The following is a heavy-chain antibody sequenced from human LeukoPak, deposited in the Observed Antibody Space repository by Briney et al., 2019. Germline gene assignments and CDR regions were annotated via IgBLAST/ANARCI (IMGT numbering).Heavy chain of an antibody. CDR2: ISSGGAPI. CDR3: ARDNSGGFGDRVYAYDI. V-gene: IGHV3-48*02. CDR1: GFTFSAYS. D-gene: IGHD4-17*01. Sequence: GGSLRLSCAASGFTFSAYSMNWVRQAPGKGLEWVSHISSGGAPIFYADSVKGRFTISRDNGQNSLYLQMNSLRDGDTAMYYCARDNSGGFGDRVYAYDIWGQGTMVTVSS. J-gene: IGHJ3*02.